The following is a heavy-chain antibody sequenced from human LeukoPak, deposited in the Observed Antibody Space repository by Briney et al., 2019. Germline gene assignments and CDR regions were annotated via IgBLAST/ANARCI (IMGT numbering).Heavy chain of an antibody. CDR1: GGSISSSSYY. CDR2: IYYSGST. J-gene: IGHJ6*03. CDR3: ARGRDGDYVSHSARPKYYYYYMDV. D-gene: IGHD4-17*01. Sequence: SETLSLTCTVSGGSISSSSYYWGWIRQPPGKGLEWIGSIYYSGSTYYNPSLKSRVTISVDTSKNQFSLKLSSVTAADTAVYYCARGRDGDYVSHSARPKYYYYYMDVWGKGTTVTVSS. V-gene: IGHV4-39*07.